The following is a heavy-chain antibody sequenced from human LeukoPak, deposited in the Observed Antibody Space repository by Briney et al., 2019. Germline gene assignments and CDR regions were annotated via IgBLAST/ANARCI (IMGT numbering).Heavy chain of an antibody. CDR1: GGSISSSNW. J-gene: IGHJ5*02. CDR3: ARTYSSSWYNWFDP. D-gene: IGHD6-13*01. V-gene: IGHV4-4*02. Sequence: SETLSLTCTVSGGSISSSNWWIWVRQPPGKGLEWIGEIYHSGSPNYNPSLKSRVTISVDKSKNQFSLKLSSVTAADTAVYYCARTYSSSWYNWFDPWGQGTLVTVSS. CDR2: IYHSGSP.